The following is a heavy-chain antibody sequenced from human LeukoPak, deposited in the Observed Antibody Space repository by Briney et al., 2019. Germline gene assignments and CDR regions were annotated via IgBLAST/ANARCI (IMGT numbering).Heavy chain of an antibody. CDR1: GFTFSSYA. Sequence: GGSLRLSCAASGFTFSSYAMHWVRQAPGKGLEWVAVISYDGSNKYYADSVKGRFTISRDNSKNTLYLQMNSLRAEDTAMYYCAKGRIVVPAADDYWGRGTLVTVSS. J-gene: IGHJ4*02. D-gene: IGHD2-2*01. CDR3: AKGRIVVPAADDY. CDR2: ISYDGSNK. V-gene: IGHV3-30-3*01.